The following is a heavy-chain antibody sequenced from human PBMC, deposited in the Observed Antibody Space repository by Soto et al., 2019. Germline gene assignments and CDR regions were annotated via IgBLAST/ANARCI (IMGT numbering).Heavy chain of an antibody. J-gene: IGHJ6*03. D-gene: IGHD3-16*02. Sequence: PGGSLRLSCAASGFTVSSNYMSWVRQAPGKGLEWVSVIYSGGSTYYADSVKGRFTISRDNSKNTLYLQMNSLRAEDTAVYYCARVPAAPVTSDYDYIWGSYRRPFYYYYMDVWGKGTTVTVSS. CDR3: ARVPAAPVTSDYDYIWGSYRRPFYYYYMDV. CDR2: IYSGGST. V-gene: IGHV3-66*01. CDR1: GFTVSSNY.